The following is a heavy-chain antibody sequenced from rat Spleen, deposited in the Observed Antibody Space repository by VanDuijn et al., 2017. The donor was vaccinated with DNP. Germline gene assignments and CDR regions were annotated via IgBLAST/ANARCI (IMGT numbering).Heavy chain of an antibody. Sequence: EVQLVDSGGGFVQPGRSLKLSCAASGFTFSDYYMAWVRQAPAKGLEWVATINYDGTKTDYRDSVKGRFTVSRDNAKNTLYLQMDSLRSEDTATYYCATKHTTGSFGYWGQGTLVTVSS. CDR1: GFTFSDYY. J-gene: IGHJ3*01. D-gene: IGHD1-9*01. V-gene: IGHV5S10*01. CDR2: INYDGTKT. CDR3: ATKHTTGSFGY.